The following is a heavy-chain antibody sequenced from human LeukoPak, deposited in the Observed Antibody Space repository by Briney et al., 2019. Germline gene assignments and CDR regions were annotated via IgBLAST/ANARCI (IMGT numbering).Heavy chain of an antibody. CDR1: GYSISSGYY. Sequence: PSETLSLTCTVSGYSISSGYYWSWIRQPPGQGLEYIGYIYYSGSTNYNPSLKSRLTISVDTSKNQFSLKLSSVTAADTAVYYCARETSQKGAHYMDVWGKGTTVTISS. J-gene: IGHJ6*03. CDR2: IYYSGST. D-gene: IGHD3-16*01. CDR3: ARETSQKGAHYMDV. V-gene: IGHV4-61*01.